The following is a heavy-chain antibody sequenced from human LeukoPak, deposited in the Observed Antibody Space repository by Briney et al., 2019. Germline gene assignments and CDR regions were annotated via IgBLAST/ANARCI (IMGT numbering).Heavy chain of an antibody. CDR3: ARGRPRGYSGFVSDH. J-gene: IGHJ5*02. CDR2: LNHDGSTT. D-gene: IGHD5-12*01. Sequence: GGSLRLSCAASGFNFTNHWMHWFRHAPGKGLVWVSRLNHDGSTTTYADFVKGRFTISRDNAKKTLYLRMNSLTAEDTAVYFCARGRPRGYSGFVSDHWGQGTPISVPS. V-gene: IGHV3-74*03. CDR1: GFNFTNHW.